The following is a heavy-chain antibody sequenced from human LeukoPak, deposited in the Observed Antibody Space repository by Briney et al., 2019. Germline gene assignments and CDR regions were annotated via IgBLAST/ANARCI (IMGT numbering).Heavy chain of an antibody. CDR1: GYTFTSYA. D-gene: IGHD6-19*01. V-gene: IGHV7-4-1*02. CDR3: VASRRQWLAELCY. J-gene: IGHJ4*02. CDR2: INTNTGNP. Sequence: GASVKVSCKASGYTFTSYAMNWVRQAPGQGLEWMGWINTNTGNPTYAQGFTGRFVFSLDTSVSTAYLQISRLKAEDTAVYYCVASRRQWLAELCYWGQGKLVTVSS.